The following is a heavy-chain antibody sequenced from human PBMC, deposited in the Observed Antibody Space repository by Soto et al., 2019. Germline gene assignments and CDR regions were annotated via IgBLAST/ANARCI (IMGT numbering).Heavy chain of an antibody. CDR3: ARVGGDGGRYDAPAF. Sequence: QVQLLESGPGLVTPSETLSLTCTVSSGSIGTYYWNWIRQPPGKGLEWIAYIDYSGSTNPNPSLKSRLTRTIDTPKSLCCRRSGSETAAATALYYGARVGGDGGRYDAPAF. V-gene: IGHV4-59*01. CDR1: SGSIGTYY. D-gene: IGHD3-16*01. J-gene: IGHJ3*01. CDR2: IDYSGST.